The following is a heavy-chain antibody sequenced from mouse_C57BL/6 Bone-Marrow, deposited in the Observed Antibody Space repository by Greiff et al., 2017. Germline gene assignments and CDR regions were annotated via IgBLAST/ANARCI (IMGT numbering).Heavy chain of an antibody. CDR2: LDPEIGDT. D-gene: IGHD2-3*01. CDR3: SSFDGNYVDF. V-gene: IGHV14-4*01. Sequence: VQLQQSGAELVRPGASVKLSCTASGFNIKDDYIHWVKQRPEQGLEWIGWLDPEIGDTEYASKFQGKATITSDTSSNPAYLQLSSLTSEDTAVYYCSSFDGNYVDFWGQGTPLTVAS. CDR1: GFNIKDDY. J-gene: IGHJ2*01.